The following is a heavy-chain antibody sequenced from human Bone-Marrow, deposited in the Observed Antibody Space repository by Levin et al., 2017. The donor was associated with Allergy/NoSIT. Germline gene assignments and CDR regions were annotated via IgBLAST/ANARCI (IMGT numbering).Heavy chain of an antibody. CDR3: VRQGTIYYYGMDV. J-gene: IGHJ6*02. CDR2: IYYSVST. V-gene: IGHV4-30-4*01. Sequence: ASETLSLTCTVSGVSISSGDYYWSWIRQPPGKGLEWIGYIYYSVSTYYSPSLKSRLSISINTSKNQLSLNLTSVTAADTAVYYCVRQGTIYYYGMDVWGRGTTVTVSS. D-gene: IGHD3-10*01. CDR1: GVSISSGDYY.